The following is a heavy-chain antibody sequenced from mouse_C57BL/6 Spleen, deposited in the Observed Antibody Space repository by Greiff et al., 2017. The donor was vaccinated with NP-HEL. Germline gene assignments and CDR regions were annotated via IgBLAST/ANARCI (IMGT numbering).Heavy chain of an antibody. Sequence: EVKVEESGGDLVQPGGSMKLSCVASGFTFSNYWMNWVRQSPEKGLEWVAQIRLKSDNYATHYAESVKGRFTISRDDSKSSVYLRMNNLRAEDAGIYYCTGITFAYWGQGTLVTVSA. CDR2: IRLKSDNYAT. D-gene: IGHD1-1*01. CDR3: TGITFAY. CDR1: GFTFSNYW. J-gene: IGHJ3*01. V-gene: IGHV6-3*01.